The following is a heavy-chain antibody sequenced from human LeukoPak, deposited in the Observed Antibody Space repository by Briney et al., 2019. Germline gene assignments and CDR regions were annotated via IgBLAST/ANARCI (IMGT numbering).Heavy chain of an antibody. D-gene: IGHD3-22*01. Sequence: SGPALVKPTQTLTLTCTFSGFSLSTTGMRVSWIRQPPGKALEWLARINWDDDKFYSTSLKNRLTISKDTAKNQVVLTMTNMDPVDTVTYYCARTLYYYDSSGYYNTGDDAFDIWGQGTMVTVSS. CDR3: ARTLYYYDSSGYYNTGDDAFDI. CDR2: INWDDDK. J-gene: IGHJ3*02. V-gene: IGHV2-70*04. CDR1: GFSLSTTGMR.